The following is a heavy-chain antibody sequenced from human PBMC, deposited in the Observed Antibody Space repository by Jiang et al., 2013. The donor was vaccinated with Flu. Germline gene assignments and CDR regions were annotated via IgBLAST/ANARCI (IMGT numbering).Heavy chain of an antibody. CDR3: ARHFFWSGPDDAFDI. CDR2: INHSGST. Sequence: LLKPSETLSLTCAVYGGSFSGYYWSWIRQPPGKGLEWIGEINHSGSTNYNPSLKSRVTISVDTSKNQFSLKLSSVTAADTAVYYCARHFFWSGPDDAFDIWGQGTMVTVSS. V-gene: IGHV4-34*01. J-gene: IGHJ3*02. CDR1: GGSFSGYY. D-gene: IGHD3-3*01.